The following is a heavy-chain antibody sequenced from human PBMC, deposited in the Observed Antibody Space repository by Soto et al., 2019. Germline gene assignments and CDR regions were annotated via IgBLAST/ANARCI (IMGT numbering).Heavy chain of an antibody. V-gene: IGHV3-9*01. CDR3: AKDMGLYYYGSGSYSSNDAFDI. Sequence: GGSMRLSCAASGFTFDDYAMHWVRQAPGKGREWVSGISWNSGSIGYADSVKGRFTISRDKAKNSLYLQMNSLRAEDTALYYCAKDMGLYYYGSGSYSSNDAFDIWGQGTMVTVSS. CDR1: GFTFDDYA. CDR2: ISWNSGSI. D-gene: IGHD3-10*01. J-gene: IGHJ3*02.